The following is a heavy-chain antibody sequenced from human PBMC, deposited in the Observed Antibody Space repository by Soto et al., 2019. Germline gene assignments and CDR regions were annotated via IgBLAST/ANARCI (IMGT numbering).Heavy chain of an antibody. CDR3: DRDGAPYRYGRRYGMDV. Sequence: QVQLQESGPGLVKPSQTLSLTCTVSGGSISSGDYYWSWIRQPPGKGLEWIGYIYYSGSTYYNPSLKIRGTISVDTSKNQFSLKRSSVTPADTAVYYCDRDGAPYRYGRRYGMDVWGQGTTVTVSS. V-gene: IGHV4-30-4*01. D-gene: IGHD5-18*01. J-gene: IGHJ6*02. CDR2: IYYSGST. CDR1: GGSISSGDYY.